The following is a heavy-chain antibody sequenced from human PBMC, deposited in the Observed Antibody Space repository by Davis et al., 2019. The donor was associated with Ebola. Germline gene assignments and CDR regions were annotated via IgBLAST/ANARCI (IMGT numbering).Heavy chain of an antibody. J-gene: IGHJ4*02. CDR1: GYTLTELS. V-gene: IGHV1-24*01. Sequence: ASVKVSCKVSGYTLTELSMHWVRQAPGKGLEWMGGFDPEDGETIYAQKFQGRVTMTEDTSTDTAYMELSSLRSEDTAVYYCATENPITMIVVVANSGGAFDYWGQGTLVTVSS. D-gene: IGHD3-22*01. CDR2: FDPEDGET. CDR3: ATENPITMIVVVANSGGAFDY.